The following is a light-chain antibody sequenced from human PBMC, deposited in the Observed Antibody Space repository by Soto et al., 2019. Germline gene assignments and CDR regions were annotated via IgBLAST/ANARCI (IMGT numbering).Light chain of an antibody. CDR1: QSVSSSY. J-gene: IGKJ4*01. V-gene: IGKV3-20*01. CDR2: GAS. Sequence: EIVLTQSPGTLSLYTKERATLSCRASQSVSSSYLAWYQQKPGQAPRLLIYGASSSATGIPDRFSGSGSGTDFTLPIRKLDPEDLGLYYGQQYGSSQLLFGEGTKVDIK. CDR3: QQYGSSQLL.